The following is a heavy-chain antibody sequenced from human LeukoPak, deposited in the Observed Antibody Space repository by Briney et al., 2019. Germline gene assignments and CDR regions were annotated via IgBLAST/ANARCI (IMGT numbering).Heavy chain of an antibody. V-gene: IGHV4-4*02. CDR1: GGSISSSNW. J-gene: IGHJ4*02. D-gene: IGHD3-22*01. Sequence: SETLSLTCAVSGGSISSSNWWSWVRQPPGKGLEWIGEIYHSGSTNYNPSLKSRVTISVDKSKNQFSLKLSSVTAADTAVYYCASAYYDSSGYYCWGQGTPVTVSS. CDR3: ASAYYDSSGYYC. CDR2: IYHSGST.